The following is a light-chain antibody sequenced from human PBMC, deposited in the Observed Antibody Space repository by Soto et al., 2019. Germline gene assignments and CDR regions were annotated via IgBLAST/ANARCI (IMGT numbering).Light chain of an antibody. J-gene: IGKJ5*01. Sequence: DIQMTQSPSSLSASVGDRVTITCQASQNINNSLNWYQQKPGRAPKLLIYDASNLEAGVPSRFRGSGSGTDFTLTISSLQPEDFATYYCQQSYSTITFGQGTRLEIK. CDR2: DAS. V-gene: IGKV1-39*01. CDR1: QNINNS. CDR3: QQSYSTIT.